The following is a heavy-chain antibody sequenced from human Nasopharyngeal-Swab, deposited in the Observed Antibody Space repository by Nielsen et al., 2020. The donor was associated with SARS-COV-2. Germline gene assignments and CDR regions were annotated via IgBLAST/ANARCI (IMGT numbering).Heavy chain of an antibody. J-gene: IGHJ5*02. CDR3: ARPLSRDSTWTTEANWFDP. CDR1: GFKFDENT. CDR2: TRGDDGT. D-gene: IGHD6-13*01. Sequence: GESLKISCAASGFKFDENTMHWVRHTPEKGLQWVSLTRGDDGTYYADSVKGRFTISRDNSENTVYLQMNSLRAEDTALYHCARPLSRDSTWTTEANWFDPWGQGTLVTVSS. V-gene: IGHV3-43*01.